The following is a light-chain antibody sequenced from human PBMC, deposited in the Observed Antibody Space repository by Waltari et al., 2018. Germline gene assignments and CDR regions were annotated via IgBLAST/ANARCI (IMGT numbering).Light chain of an antibody. V-gene: IGKV3-20*01. CDR1: QSVTRA. J-gene: IGKJ1*01. CDR2: DTS. Sequence: EILLTQSPGTLSLSPGARATLSCRASQSVTRALAWYQQKPGQAPRLLIYDTSKRATGIPDRFRGSGSGTDFSLTISRLEPEDFAVYYCQHYVRLPATFGQGTKVEIK. CDR3: QHYVRLPAT.